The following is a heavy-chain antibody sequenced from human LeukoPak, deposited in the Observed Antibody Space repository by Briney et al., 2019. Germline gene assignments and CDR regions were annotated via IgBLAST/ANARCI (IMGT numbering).Heavy chain of an antibody. D-gene: IGHD3-10*01. J-gene: IGHJ4*02. CDR3: ASAQARGVINGYFDY. CDR2: IYHSGST. Sequence: EASETLSLTCTVSGYSISDGYYWGWIRQSPGKGLEWIGSIYHSGSTYYNPSLKSRVTISVDTSKNQFSLKLSSATAADTAVYYCASAQARGVINGYFDYWGQGTLVTVSS. CDR1: GYSISDGYY. V-gene: IGHV4-38-2*02.